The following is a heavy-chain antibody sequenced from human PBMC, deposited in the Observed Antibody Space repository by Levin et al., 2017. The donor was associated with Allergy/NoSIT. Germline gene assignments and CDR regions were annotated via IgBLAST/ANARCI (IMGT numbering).Heavy chain of an antibody. CDR1: GVTFSKYT. CDR3: ATLRYISGGYYFEY. D-gene: IGHD1-26*01. J-gene: IGHJ4*02. CDR2: IAPSIGTP. V-gene: IGHV1-69*13. Sequence: RASVKVSCTASGVTFSKYTLTWVRLAPGQGLDWMGGIAPSIGTPNYAQNFQGRVTITADESTSTTYMDLRGLRSEDTAVYYCATLRYISGGYYFEYWGQGTLVSVSS.